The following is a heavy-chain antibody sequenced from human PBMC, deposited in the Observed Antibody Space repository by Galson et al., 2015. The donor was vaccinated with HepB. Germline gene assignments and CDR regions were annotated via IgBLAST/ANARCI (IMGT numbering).Heavy chain of an antibody. CDR3: AGDRGYRHNYYYYGMDV. J-gene: IGHJ6*02. V-gene: IGHV4-34*01. CDR2: INHSGST. CDR1: GGSFSGYY. Sequence: SETLSLTCAVYGGSFSGYYWSWIRQPPGKGLEWIGEINHSGSTNYNPSLKSRVTISVDTSKNQFSLKLSSVTAADTAVYYCAGDRGYRHNYYYYGMDVWGQGTTVTVSS. D-gene: IGHD3-16*02.